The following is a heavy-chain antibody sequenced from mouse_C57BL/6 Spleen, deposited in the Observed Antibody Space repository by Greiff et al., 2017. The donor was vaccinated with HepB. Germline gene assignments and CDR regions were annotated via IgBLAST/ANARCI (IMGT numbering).Heavy chain of an antibody. CDR3: ARAGGKGYYFDY. CDR1: GFTFSDYG. V-gene: IGHV5-17*01. D-gene: IGHD2-1*01. J-gene: IGHJ2*01. Sequence: EVKLQESGGGLVKPGGSLKLSCAASGFTFSDYGMHWVRQAPEKGLEWVAYISSGSSTIYYADTVKGRFTISRDNAKNTLFLQMTSLRSEDTAMYYCARAGGKGYYFDYWGQGTTLTVSS. CDR2: ISSGSSTI.